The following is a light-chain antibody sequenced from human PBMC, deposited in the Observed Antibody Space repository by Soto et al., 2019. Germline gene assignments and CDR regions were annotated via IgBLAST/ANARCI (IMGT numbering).Light chain of an antibody. CDR2: EVS. Sequence: QSALTQPASVSGSPGQSITISCTGTSSDVGGYNYVSWYQQHPGKAPKLMIYEVSNRPSGVSNRFSGSKSGNTASLTISGPQAWGGGGYYRRSFTSHHPPGFGTGTKLTVL. CDR3: RSFTSHHPPG. CDR1: SSDVGGYNY. V-gene: IGLV2-14*01. J-gene: IGLJ1*01.